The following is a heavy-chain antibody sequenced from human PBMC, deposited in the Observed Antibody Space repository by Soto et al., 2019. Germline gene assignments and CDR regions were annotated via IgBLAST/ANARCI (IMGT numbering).Heavy chain of an antibody. CDR2: INSDGSST. Sequence: GGSLRLSCAASGFTFSSYWMHWVRQAPGKGLVWVSRINSDGSSTSYADSVKGRFTISRDNAKNTLYLQMNSLRAEDTAVYYCERELWFGPYYYYGMDVWGKGTRVTASS. J-gene: IGHJ6*04. D-gene: IGHD3-10*01. CDR1: GFTFSSYW. V-gene: IGHV3-74*01. CDR3: ERELWFGPYYYYGMDV.